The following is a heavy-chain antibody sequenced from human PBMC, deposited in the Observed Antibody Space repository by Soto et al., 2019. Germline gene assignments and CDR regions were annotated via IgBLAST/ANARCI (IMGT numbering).Heavy chain of an antibody. CDR2: IYWNGET. CDR3: AHIPPFADYNLDY. J-gene: IGHJ4*02. V-gene: IGHV2-5*01. CDR1: GFSLSTLGVG. Sequence: SGPTLVNPTQTLTLTCNFSGFSLSTLGVGVAWVRQPPGKALEWLTLIYWNGETRTSPSLENRLTVTKDASKNQVALTMTNMDPVDTATYYCAHIPPFADYNLDYWGQGIRVNVSS. D-gene: IGHD1-20*01.